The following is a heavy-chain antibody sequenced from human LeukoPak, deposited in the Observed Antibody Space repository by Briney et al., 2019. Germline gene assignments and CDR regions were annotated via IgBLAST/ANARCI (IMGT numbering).Heavy chain of an antibody. CDR1: SGSITSYY. J-gene: IGHJ6*02. Sequence: SETLSLTCTVSSGSITSYYWSWIRQPPGKGLEYIGHIYYTGTTDYNPSLKSRVTMSVDTSKSQFSLRLISVTASDTAVYYCARHMTTVVTTIYYYYGMDVWGQGTTVTVSS. D-gene: IGHD4-23*01. V-gene: IGHV4-59*01. CDR2: IYYTGTT. CDR3: ARHMTTVVTTIYYYYGMDV.